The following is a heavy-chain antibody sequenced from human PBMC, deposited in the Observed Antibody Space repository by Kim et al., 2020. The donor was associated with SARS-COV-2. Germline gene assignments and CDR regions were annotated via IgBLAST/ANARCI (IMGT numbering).Heavy chain of an antibody. CDR2: INHRGTT. Sequence: SETLSLTCGVSGGSLGDTYWSWIRQTPGRGLQWIGEINHRGTTNYNPSLKSRVAISVDTSKSQISLNLISVTAADTAVYYCARGSYRSSSAWFTHWGQGTRVTVSS. J-gene: IGHJ5*02. D-gene: IGHD6-19*01. CDR3: ARGSYRSSSAWFTH. CDR1: GGSLGDTY. V-gene: IGHV4-34*01.